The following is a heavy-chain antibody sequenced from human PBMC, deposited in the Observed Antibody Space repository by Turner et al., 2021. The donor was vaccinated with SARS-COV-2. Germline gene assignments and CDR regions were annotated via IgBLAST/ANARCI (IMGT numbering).Heavy chain of an antibody. CDR2: INPNSGGT. J-gene: IGHJ4*02. V-gene: IGHV1-2*02. CDR3: ARDLFDLGSRWTQ. Sequence: QVQLVQSGAEVKKPGASVKVSCKASGYTFTGYYMHWVRQAPGQGLEWMGWINPNSGGTNYAQKFQGRVTMTSDTSISTAYMELSRLRSDDTAVYFCARDLFDLGSRWTQWGQGTLVTVSS. D-gene: IGHD6-13*01. CDR1: GYTFTGYY.